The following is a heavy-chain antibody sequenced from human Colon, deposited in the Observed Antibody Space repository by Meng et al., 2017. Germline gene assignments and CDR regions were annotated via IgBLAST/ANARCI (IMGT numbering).Heavy chain of an antibody. Sequence: SETLSLTCTVSGGSISSGNYFWSWLRQSAGRELEWIGRIYASGITQYNPSFKSRVTFSIDTSKNQFSLKPTSVTAADAAVYYCARYRDDYDYNHAFDIWGQGKRV. CDR2: IYASGIT. J-gene: IGHJ3*02. CDR3: ARYRDDYDYNHAFDI. D-gene: IGHD3-10*01. CDR1: GGSISSGNYF. V-gene: IGHV4-61*02.